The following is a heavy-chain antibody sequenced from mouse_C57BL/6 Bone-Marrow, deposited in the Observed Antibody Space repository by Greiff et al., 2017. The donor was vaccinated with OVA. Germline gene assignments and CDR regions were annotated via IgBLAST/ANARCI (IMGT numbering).Heavy chain of an antibody. J-gene: IGHJ3*01. CDR3: ARTHYYGSSYGFAY. CDR1: CYPFTSYG. CDR2: IYPRSGNT. D-gene: IGHD1-1*01. V-gene: IGHV1-81*01. Sequence: QLQHSVSYLSIPFSSVKLSFTSSCYPFTSYGISWVKQRTGQGLEWIGEIYPRSGNTYYNEKFKGKATLTADKSSSTAYMELRSLTSEDSAVYFCARTHYYGSSYGFAYWGQGTLVTVSA.